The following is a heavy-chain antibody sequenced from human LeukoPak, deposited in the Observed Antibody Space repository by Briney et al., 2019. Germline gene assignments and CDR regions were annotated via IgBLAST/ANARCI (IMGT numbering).Heavy chain of an antibody. CDR2: IYTSGST. Sequence: SETLSLTCTVSVGSISSYYWSWIRQPAGKGLEWIGRIYTSGSTNYNPSLKSRVTMSVDTSKNQFSLKLGSVTAADTAVYYCARSARLVPAAMIDVWGQGTTVTVSS. CDR1: VGSISSYY. D-gene: IGHD2-2*01. CDR3: ARSARLVPAAMIDV. J-gene: IGHJ6*02. V-gene: IGHV4-4*07.